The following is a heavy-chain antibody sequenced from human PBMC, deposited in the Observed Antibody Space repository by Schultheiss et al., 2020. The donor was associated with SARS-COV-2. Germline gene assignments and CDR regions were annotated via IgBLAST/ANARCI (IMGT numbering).Heavy chain of an antibody. Sequence: SETLSLTCTVSGGSISSGGYYWSWIRQHPGKGLEWIGYIYYSGSTYYNPSLKSLVTISVDTSKNQFSLKLSSVTAADTAVYYCARLGPFARSSFLYYFDYWGQGTLVTVSS. CDR2: IYYSGST. CDR1: GGSISSGGYY. CDR3: ARLGPFARSSFLYYFDY. J-gene: IGHJ4*02. V-gene: IGHV4-31*01. D-gene: IGHD2-15*01.